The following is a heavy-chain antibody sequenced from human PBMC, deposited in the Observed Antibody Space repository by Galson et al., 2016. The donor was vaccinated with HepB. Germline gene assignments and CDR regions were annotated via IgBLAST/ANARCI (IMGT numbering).Heavy chain of an antibody. J-gene: IGHJ5*02. D-gene: IGHD3-3*01. CDR3: ARAPGRRTVRRKGLRLKEEWGESTPINRFDP. CDR2: INGGNGDT. CDR1: GYIFSNFP. Sequence: SVKVSCKASGYIFSNFPMHWVRQAPGQRLEWMGWINGGNGDTRYSQKFQGRITITRAPSATTVYLELSSLTSEDTAVYYCARAPGRRTVRRKGLRLKEEWGESTPINRFDPWGQGTLVTVSS. V-gene: IGHV1-3*01.